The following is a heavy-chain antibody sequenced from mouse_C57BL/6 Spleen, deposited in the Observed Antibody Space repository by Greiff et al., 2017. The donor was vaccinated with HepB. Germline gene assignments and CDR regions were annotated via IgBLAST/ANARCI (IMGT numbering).Heavy chain of an antibody. CDR1: GYAFSSYW. Sequence: QVQLQQSGAELVKPGASVKISCKASGYAFSSYWMNWVKQRPGKGLEWIGQIYPGDGDTNYNGKFKGKATLTADKSSSTAYMQLSSLTSEDSAVYFCARFDYYGSYWYFDVWGTGTTVTVSS. V-gene: IGHV1-80*01. CDR3: ARFDYYGSYWYFDV. D-gene: IGHD1-1*01. CDR2: IYPGDGDT. J-gene: IGHJ1*03.